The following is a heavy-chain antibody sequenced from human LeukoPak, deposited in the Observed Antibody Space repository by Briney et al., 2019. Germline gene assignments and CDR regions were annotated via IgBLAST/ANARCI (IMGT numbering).Heavy chain of an antibody. CDR1: GGSISSSSYY. CDR2: IYYSGST. V-gene: IGHV4-39*01. CDR3: ARHEDTAMVYYYFDY. J-gene: IGHJ4*02. Sequence: SEALSLTCTVSGGSISSSSYYWGWIRQPPGKGLEWIGSIYYSGSTYYNPSLKSRVTISVDTSKNQFSLKLSSVTAADTAVYYCARHEDTAMVYYYFDYWGQGTLVTVSS. D-gene: IGHD5-18*01.